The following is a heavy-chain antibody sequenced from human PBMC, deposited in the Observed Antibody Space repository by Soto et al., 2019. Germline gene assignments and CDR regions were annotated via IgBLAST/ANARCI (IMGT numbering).Heavy chain of an antibody. CDR2: TNEGSGNT. V-gene: IGHV1-3*01. CDR1: GDSFKNYA. CDR3: GRDDRSVFGVVTPDQ. D-gene: IGHD3-3*01. Sequence: ASVKVSFKATGDSFKNYAVHWLRQAPGQRLEWRGCTNEGSGNTRFSQKFQGRISIPRDTSASTVYLDLSSLTSEDTDIYYRGRDDRSVFGVVTPDQWGPVSLVT. J-gene: IGHJ4*02.